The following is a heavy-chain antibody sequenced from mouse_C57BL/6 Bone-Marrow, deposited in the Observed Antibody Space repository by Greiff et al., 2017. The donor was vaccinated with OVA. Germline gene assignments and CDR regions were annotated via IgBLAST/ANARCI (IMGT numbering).Heavy chain of an antibody. J-gene: IGHJ2*01. Sequence: QVQLKQSGAELVRPGASVKLSCKASGYTFTDYYINWVKQRPGQGLEWIARIYPGSGNTYYNEKFKGKATLTAEKSSSTAYMQLSSLTSEDSAVYFCARKGGYYDFDYWGQGTTLTVSS. CDR1: GYTFTDYY. V-gene: IGHV1-76*01. D-gene: IGHD2-3*01. CDR2: IYPGSGNT. CDR3: ARKGGYYDFDY.